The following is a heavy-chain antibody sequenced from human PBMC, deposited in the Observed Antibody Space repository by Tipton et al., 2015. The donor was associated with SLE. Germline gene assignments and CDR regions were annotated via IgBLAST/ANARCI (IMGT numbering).Heavy chain of an antibody. CDR3: ARVTGTGGFDP. CDR2: ISYSGNT. D-gene: IGHD3/OR15-3a*01. Sequence: TLSLTCTVSGGSITGYSWIWVRQPPGQGLEWVGYISYSGNTNYNPSLKSRVTMSVDTSRNQFSLKLSSVTAADTAVYYCARVTGTGGFDPWGQGTLVTVSS. J-gene: IGHJ5*02. CDR1: GGSITGYS. V-gene: IGHV4-59*12.